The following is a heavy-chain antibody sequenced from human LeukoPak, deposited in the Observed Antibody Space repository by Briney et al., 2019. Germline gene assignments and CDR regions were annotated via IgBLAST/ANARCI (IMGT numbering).Heavy chain of an antibody. CDR3: ARLGGSGSRFDY. D-gene: IGHD3-10*01. J-gene: IGHJ4*02. Sequence: GESLKISCKGSGYSFTSYWIGCVRQMPGKGLEWMGIIFTGDSDTRYSPSFQGQVTISADKSISTAYLQWTCLTAADTAMYYCARLGGSGSRFDYWGQGTVVSVSS. V-gene: IGHV5-51*01. CDR2: IFTGDSDT. CDR1: GYSFTSYW.